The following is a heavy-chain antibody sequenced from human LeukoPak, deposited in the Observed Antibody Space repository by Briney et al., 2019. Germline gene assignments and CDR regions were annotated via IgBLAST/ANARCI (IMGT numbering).Heavy chain of an antibody. CDR3: AREGPIAARPPNWYFDV. CDR1: GFAFSSYR. D-gene: IGHD6-6*01. Sequence: PGGSLRLSCAASGFAFSSYRMGWVRQAPGKGLEWVASIKQDGGEKYYVDSVKGRFTISRDNAKNSVFLQMNSLRAEDTAVYHCAREGPIAARPPNWYFDVWGRGALVTVSS. J-gene: IGHJ2*01. V-gene: IGHV3-7*01. CDR2: IKQDGGEK.